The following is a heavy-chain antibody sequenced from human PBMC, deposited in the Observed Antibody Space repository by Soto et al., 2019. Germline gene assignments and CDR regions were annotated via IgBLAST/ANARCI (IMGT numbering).Heavy chain of an antibody. CDR3: ARGEIMITFGGLISFDY. D-gene: IGHD3-16*01. V-gene: IGHV3-21*01. Sequence: GGSLRLSCAASGFTFSSYSMNWVRQAPGKGLEWVSSISSSSSYIYYADSVKGRFTISRDNAKNSLYLQMNSLRAEDTAVYYCARGEIMITFGGLISFDYWGQGTLVTVSS. CDR1: GFTFSSYS. CDR2: ISSSSSYI. J-gene: IGHJ4*02.